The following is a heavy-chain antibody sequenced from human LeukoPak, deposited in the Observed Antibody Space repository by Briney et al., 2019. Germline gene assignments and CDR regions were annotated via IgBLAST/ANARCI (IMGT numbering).Heavy chain of an antibody. CDR3: TSRYCTTTNCYSFDN. D-gene: IGHD2-2*01. CDR2: ISSSSSYI. V-gene: IGHV3-21*01. Sequence: GGSLRLSCAASEFTFTSYELNWVRQAPGKGLEWVSSISSSSSYIYYADSVKGRFTISRDNAKNSLFLQMNSLRVEDTAVYYCTSRYCTTTNCYSFDNWGHGTLVTVSS. CDR1: EFTFTSYE. J-gene: IGHJ3*02.